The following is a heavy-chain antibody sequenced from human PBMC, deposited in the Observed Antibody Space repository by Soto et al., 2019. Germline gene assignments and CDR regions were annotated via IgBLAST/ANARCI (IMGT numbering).Heavy chain of an antibody. CDR1: DGSISSSSYY. Sequence: PSETMPLPCSVSDGSISSSSYYWSWIRQPPGKGLEWIGSIYYSGSTYYNPSLKSRVTISVDTSKNQFSLKLSSVTAADTAVYSGARHPQRITIAANWGQGTLVTVSS. D-gene: IGHD3-3*01. V-gene: IGHV4-39*01. CDR2: IYYSGST. J-gene: IGHJ4*02. CDR3: ARHPQRITIAAN.